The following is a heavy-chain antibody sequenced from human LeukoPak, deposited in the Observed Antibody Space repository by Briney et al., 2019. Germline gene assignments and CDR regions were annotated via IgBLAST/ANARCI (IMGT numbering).Heavy chain of an antibody. V-gene: IGHV4-34*01. J-gene: IGHJ3*02. CDR1: GGSFRGYY. CDR3: PREVLDAFDI. Sequence: SETLSLTCADYGGSFRGYYWSWIRQPPGKGLEWIGEINHSGSTNYNPSLKSRVTISVDTSKNQFSLKLSSVTAADTAVYYCPREVLDAFDIWGQGTMVTVSS. CDR2: INHSGST.